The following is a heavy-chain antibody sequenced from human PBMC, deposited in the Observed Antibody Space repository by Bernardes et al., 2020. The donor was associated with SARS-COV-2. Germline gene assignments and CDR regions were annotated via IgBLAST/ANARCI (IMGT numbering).Heavy chain of an antibody. Sequence: GGSLLLACSSSVFSFSTFCMTWVRQSPGKGLEWVANINQDGSETFYVDSVKGRFTISRDNAKNSLFMEMNTLRAEDTAVYYCARIYSTSSFDFDYWGQGTLVTVSS. V-gene: IGHV3-7*01. J-gene: IGHJ4*02. CDR2: INQDGSET. CDR1: VFSFSTFC. CDR3: ARIYSTSSFDFDY. D-gene: IGHD6-6*01.